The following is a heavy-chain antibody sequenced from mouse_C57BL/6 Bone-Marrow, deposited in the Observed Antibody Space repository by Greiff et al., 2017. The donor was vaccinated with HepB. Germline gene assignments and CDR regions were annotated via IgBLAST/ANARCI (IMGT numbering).Heavy chain of an antibody. CDR2: IRLKSDNYAT. D-gene: IGHD1-1*01. V-gene: IGHV6-3*01. CDR1: GFTFSNYW. J-gene: IGHJ2*01. CDR3: TKDGSSYVPFDY. Sequence: EVQGVESGGGLVQPGGSMKLSCVASGFTFSNYWMNWVRQSPEKGLEWVAQIRLKSDNYATHYAESVKGRFTISRDDSKSSVYLQMNNLRAEDTGIYYCTKDGSSYVPFDYWGQGTTLTVSS.